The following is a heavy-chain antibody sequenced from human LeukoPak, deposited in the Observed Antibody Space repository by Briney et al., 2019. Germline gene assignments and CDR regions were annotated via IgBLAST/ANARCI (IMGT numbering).Heavy chain of an antibody. CDR1: GYSFTSYW. CDR3: ATGRITMVRGVPYYYYYGMDV. CDR2: IYPGDSDT. J-gene: IGHJ6*02. V-gene: IGHV5-51*01. Sequence: GESLKISCKGSGYSFTSYWIGWARQMPGKGLEWMGIIYPGDSDTRYSPSFQGQVTISADKSISTAYLQWSSLKASDTAMYYCATGRITMVRGVPYYYYYGMDVWGQGTTVTVSS. D-gene: IGHD3-10*01.